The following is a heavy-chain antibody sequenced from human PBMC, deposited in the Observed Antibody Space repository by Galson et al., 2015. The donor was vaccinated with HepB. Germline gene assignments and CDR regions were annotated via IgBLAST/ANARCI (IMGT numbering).Heavy chain of an antibody. V-gene: IGHV3-30*02. CDR3: AKDLSDYYDSSGFDY. D-gene: IGHD3-22*01. Sequence: SLRLSCAASGFTFSSYGMHWVRQAPGKGLEWVAFIRYDGSNKYYADSVKGRFTISRDNSKNTLYLQMNSLRAEDTAVYYCAKDLSDYYDSSGFDYWGQGTLVTVSS. CDR1: GFTFSSYG. CDR2: IRYDGSNK. J-gene: IGHJ4*02.